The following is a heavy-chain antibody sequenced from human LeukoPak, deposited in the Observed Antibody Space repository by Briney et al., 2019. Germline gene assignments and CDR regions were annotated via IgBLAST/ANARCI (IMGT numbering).Heavy chain of an antibody. J-gene: IGHJ4*02. V-gene: IGHV3-21*01. CDR3: ARGKGYDAVDH. CDR2: INSDSSSI. CDR1: GFIFSSYT. Sequence: AGSLRLSCAASGFIFSSYTMHWVRQAPGKGLEWVSYINSDSSSIKYADSLKGRFTISRDNARNSVFLQMNSLRAEAAAVYYCARGKGYDAVDHWGQGTLVTVSS. D-gene: IGHD4/OR15-4a*01.